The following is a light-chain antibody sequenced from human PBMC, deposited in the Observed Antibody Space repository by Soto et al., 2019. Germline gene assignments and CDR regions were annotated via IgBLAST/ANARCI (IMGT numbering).Light chain of an antibody. CDR2: DAS. CDR3: QQRVESLPVAR. CDR1: QSISNS. Sequence: YPGTLSLKNGERATLSCRAIQSISNSLAWYQQKPGQAPRLLIYDASNRATGIPARFSGSGSGTDFTLTISSLDPEDFAVNYCQQRVESLPVARFG. J-gene: IGKJ2*01. V-gene: IGKV3-11*01.